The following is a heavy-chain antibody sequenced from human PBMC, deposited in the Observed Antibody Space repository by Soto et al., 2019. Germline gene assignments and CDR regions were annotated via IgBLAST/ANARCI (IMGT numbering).Heavy chain of an antibody. D-gene: IGHD6-13*01. CDR1: GGSISSSRYY. V-gene: IGHV4-39*01. Sequence: SETVSLTCTVSGGSISSSRYYWAWFRQPPGKGLEWIGSIYYSGSTYYNPSLKSRITISVDTSKNQFSLRVSSVTATDTAVYYCARHKATSSRYLLPDCWGQGALVTVSS. CDR3: ARHKATSSRYLLPDC. CDR2: IYYSGST. J-gene: IGHJ4*02.